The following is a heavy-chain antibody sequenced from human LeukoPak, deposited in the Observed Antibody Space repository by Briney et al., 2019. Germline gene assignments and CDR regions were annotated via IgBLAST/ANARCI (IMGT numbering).Heavy chain of an antibody. Sequence: ASVKVSCKASGYTFTNYYIHWVRQAPGQGLEWMGIINPSGGTTSHAQKFQGRLTMTRDASTSTVYMELSSLRSEDTAVYYCARALIYSGYTYYFDYWGQGTLVTVFS. D-gene: IGHD5-12*01. CDR2: INPSGGTT. CDR3: ARALIYSGYTYYFDY. V-gene: IGHV1-46*01. CDR1: GYTFTNYY. J-gene: IGHJ4*02.